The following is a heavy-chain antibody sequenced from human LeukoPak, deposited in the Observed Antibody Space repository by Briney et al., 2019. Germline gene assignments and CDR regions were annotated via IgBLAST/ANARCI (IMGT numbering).Heavy chain of an antibody. CDR2: IGGGGTTM. D-gene: IGHD5-24*01. J-gene: IGHJ5*02. Sequence: GGSLRLSCAASGFSFTTYGITWVRQAPGKGLEWVSYIGGGGTTMFYADSVKGRLTISRDNAKNTLYLQIGSLRADDTAVYYCTRMSREAPGLPDLWGQGTLVTVSS. CDR3: TRMSREAPGLPDL. CDR1: GFSFTTYG. V-gene: IGHV3-48*04.